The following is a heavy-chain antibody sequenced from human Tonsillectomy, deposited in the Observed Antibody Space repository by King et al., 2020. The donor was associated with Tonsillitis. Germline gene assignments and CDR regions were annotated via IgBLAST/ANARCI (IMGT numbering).Heavy chain of an antibody. CDR1: GYSISSGYY. V-gene: IGHV4-38-2*01. D-gene: IGHD3-22*01. CDR3: ARVPYYYDSSGSFDY. CDR2: IYHSGST. Sequence: VQLQESGPGLVKPSETLSLTCAVSGYSISSGYYWGWIRQPPGKGLEWIGSIYHSGSTYYNPSLKSRVTISVDTSKNQFSLKLSSVTAADTAVYYCARVPYYYDSSGSFDYWGQGTLVTVSS. J-gene: IGHJ4*02.